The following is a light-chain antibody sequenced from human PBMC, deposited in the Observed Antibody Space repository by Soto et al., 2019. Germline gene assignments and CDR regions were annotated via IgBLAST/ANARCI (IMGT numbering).Light chain of an antibody. CDR2: DVS. Sequence: QSALTQPASVSGSPGQSITISCTGTSSDVVVYNYVSWYQQHPGKVPKLMIYDVSNRPSGVSNRFSGSKSGNTASLTISGLQAEDEADYYCSSYTGSSTPYVFGTGTKLTVL. V-gene: IGLV2-14*01. CDR3: SSYTGSSTPYV. J-gene: IGLJ1*01. CDR1: SSDVVVYNY.